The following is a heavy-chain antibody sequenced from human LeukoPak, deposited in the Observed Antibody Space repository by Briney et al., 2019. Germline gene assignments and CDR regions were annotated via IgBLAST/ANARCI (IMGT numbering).Heavy chain of an antibody. Sequence: GGSLRLSCAASGFTFSSYSMNWVRQAPGKGLEWISYISSSSSTLYYADSVKGRFTISRDNAKNSLYLQMNSLRADDTAVYYCARDGGSAWFLDYWGQGTLVTVSS. V-gene: IGHV3-48*01. CDR3: ARDGGSAWFLDY. J-gene: IGHJ4*02. D-gene: IGHD6-19*01. CDR2: ISSSSSTL. CDR1: GFTFSSYS.